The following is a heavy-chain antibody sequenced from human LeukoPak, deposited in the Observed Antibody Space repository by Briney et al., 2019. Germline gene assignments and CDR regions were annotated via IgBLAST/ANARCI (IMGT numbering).Heavy chain of an antibody. J-gene: IGHJ4*02. CDR2: INSDGSTT. CDR1: GFTFSNYW. D-gene: IGHD1-1*01. Sequence: QPGGSLRLSCVASGFTFSNYWMHWVRQAPGKGLVWVSRINSDGSTTSYADSVKGRFTISRDNAKNTLYLQMNSLRAEDTAVYYCARRGAGTGATDYWGQGTLVTVSS. CDR3: ARRGAGTGATDY. V-gene: IGHV3-74*01.